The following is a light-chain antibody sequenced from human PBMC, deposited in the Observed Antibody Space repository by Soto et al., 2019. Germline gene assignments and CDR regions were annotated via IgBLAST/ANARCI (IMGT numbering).Light chain of an antibody. V-gene: IGKV3-11*01. J-gene: IGKJ4*01. CDR3: QQRSNWPLT. CDR1: QSVSSC. Sequence: EIVLTQSPATLSLSPGERATISCRSSQSVSSCLAWYQQKPGQAPTLLIYDASNRATVIPARFSGSGSGTDFTLTISSLESEDFAVYYCQQRSNWPLTFGGGTKVEIK. CDR2: DAS.